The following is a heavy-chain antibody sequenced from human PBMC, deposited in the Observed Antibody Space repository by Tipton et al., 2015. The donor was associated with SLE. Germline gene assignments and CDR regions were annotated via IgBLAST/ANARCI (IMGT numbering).Heavy chain of an antibody. Sequence: TLSLTCTVFGDSISSSTYYYWGWIRQPPGKGLEWIGNIYYSGSTYYNPSLKGRVTISVDTSKNQFSLKLTSVTAADTAVYYCASPLEYTTSSGHFDYWGQGTLVTVSS. CDR1: GDSISSSTYYY. J-gene: IGHJ4*02. CDR3: ASPLEYTTSSGHFDY. V-gene: IGHV4-39*01. CDR2: IYYSGST. D-gene: IGHD6-6*01.